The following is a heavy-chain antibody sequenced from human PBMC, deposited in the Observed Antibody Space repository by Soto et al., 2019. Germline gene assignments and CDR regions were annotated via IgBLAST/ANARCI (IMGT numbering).Heavy chain of an antibody. D-gene: IGHD1-7*01. Sequence: SETLSLTCAFSVVSFTSNNWWTWVRQPPGQGLEWIGEIYRTGSTNYNPSLKSRVTISLDKSENQFSLKVTSLTAADTAVYYCPSRDKGTSVDYWGQGTVVIVSS. CDR3: PSRDKGTSVDY. CDR2: IYRTGST. V-gene: IGHV4-4*02. J-gene: IGHJ4*02. CDR1: VVSFTSNNW.